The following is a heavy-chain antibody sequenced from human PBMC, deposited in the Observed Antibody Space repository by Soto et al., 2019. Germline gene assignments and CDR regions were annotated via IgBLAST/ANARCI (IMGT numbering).Heavy chain of an antibody. Sequence: QVQLVESGGGVVQPGRSLRLSCAASGFTFSSYAMHWVRQAPGKGLEWVAVISYDGSNKYYADSVKGRFTISRDNSKNTLYVQMNSLRAEDTAVYYCARDRGSKSYYFYGMDVWVQGTTVTVSS. J-gene: IGHJ6*02. CDR3: ARDRGSKSYYFYGMDV. CDR2: ISYDGSNK. V-gene: IGHV3-30-3*01. D-gene: IGHD2-2*01. CDR1: GFTFSSYA.